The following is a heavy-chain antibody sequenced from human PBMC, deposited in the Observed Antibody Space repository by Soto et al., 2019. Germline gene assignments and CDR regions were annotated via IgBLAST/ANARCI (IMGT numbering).Heavy chain of an antibody. V-gene: IGHV3-23*01. CDR1: GFTFSSYA. J-gene: IGHJ6*03. Sequence: EVQLLESGGGLVQPGGSLRLSCAASGFTFSSYAMSWVRQAPGKGLEWVSAISGSGGSTYYADSVKGRFTISRDNSKNTLYLQMNTLRAEDTAVYYCAKVGSRYDYSQTGYYYMDVWGKATTVTVSS. CDR2: ISGSGGST. CDR3: AKVGSRYDYSQTGYYYMDV. D-gene: IGHD5-12*01.